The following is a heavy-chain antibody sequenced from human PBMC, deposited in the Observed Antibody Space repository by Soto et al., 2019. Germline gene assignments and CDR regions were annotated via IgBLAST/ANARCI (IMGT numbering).Heavy chain of an antibody. J-gene: IGHJ6*02. CDR3: AREWTTDYYGSGSYYPSDYYYYGMDV. CDR1: GYTFTGYY. V-gene: IGHV1-2*04. Sequence: ASVKVSCKASGYTFTGYYMHWVRRALGQGLEWMGWINPNSGGTNYAQKFQGWVTMTRDTSISTAYMELSRLRSDDTAVYYCAREWTTDYYGSGSYYPSDYYYYGMDVWGQGTTVTVSS. CDR2: INPNSGGT. D-gene: IGHD3-10*01.